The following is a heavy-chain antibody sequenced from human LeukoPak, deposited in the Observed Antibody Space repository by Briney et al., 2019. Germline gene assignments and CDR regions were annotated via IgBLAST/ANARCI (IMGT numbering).Heavy chain of an antibody. J-gene: IGHJ4*02. CDR1: GYTFTGYY. CDR3: ARDARSGYSYGPKVDY. CDR2: INPNSGGT. Sequence: GAPVKVSCKASGYTFTGYYMHWVRQAPGQGLEWMGWINPNSGGTNYAQKFQGRVTMTRDTSISTAYMELSRLRSDDTAVYYCARDARSGYSYGPKVDYWGQGTLVTVSS. V-gene: IGHV1-2*02. D-gene: IGHD5-18*01.